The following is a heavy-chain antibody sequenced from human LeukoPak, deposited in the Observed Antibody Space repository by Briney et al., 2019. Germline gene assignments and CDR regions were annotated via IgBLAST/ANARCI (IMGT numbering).Heavy chain of an antibody. D-gene: IGHD3-9*01. CDR3: ARAEDQGRYFDWLPGFDP. Sequence: GASVEVSCKASGGTFSSYVINWVRQAPGQGLEWMGGILPIFGTAIYAQHFQGRLTITADESTNSAYMELNRLRSDDTAVYYCARAEDQGRYFDWLPGFDPWGQGTLVTVSS. V-gene: IGHV1-69*01. CDR1: GGTFSSYV. J-gene: IGHJ5*02. CDR2: ILPIFGTA.